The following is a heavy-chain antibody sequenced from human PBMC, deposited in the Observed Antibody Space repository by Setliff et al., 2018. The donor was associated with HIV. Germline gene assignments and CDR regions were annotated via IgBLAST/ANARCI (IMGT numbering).Heavy chain of an antibody. V-gene: IGHV4-31*03. CDR2: IYYSGST. Sequence: PSETLSLTCTVSGDSIGFSGYFWSWIRQHPGKGLEWIGYIYYSGSTFYNPSLKSRAAISIDTSKNQFFLKLMSVTVADTAVYYCAREPDKIAAADSWGQGTLVTVSS. D-gene: IGHD6-13*01. CDR3: AREPDKIAAADS. CDR1: GDSIGFSGYF. J-gene: IGHJ4*02.